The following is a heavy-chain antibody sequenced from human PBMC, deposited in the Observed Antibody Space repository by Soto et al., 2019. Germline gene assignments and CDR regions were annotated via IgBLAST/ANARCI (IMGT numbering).Heavy chain of an antibody. CDR1: GGSIRSYD. J-gene: IGHJ4*02. CDR3: ARGNLYIDN. V-gene: IGHV4-59*01. CDR2: ISYSGST. Sequence: SETLSLTCTVSGGSIRSYDLSWIRQPPGKGLEWIGYISYSGSTDYNPSLKSRATISLDTSKNQLSLKLTSVTTADTAVYYCARGNLYIDNSGQGTLVTVST.